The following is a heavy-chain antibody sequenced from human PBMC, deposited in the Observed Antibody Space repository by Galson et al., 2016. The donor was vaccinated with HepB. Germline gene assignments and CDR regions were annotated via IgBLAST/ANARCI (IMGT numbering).Heavy chain of an antibody. D-gene: IGHD3-10*01. CDR3: ARGVDYYGSKRLIDY. Sequence: LSLTCTVSGGSISSGGYYWTWVRQHPGKGLEWIGYIYYSGSTSYNPSLKSRLRISADASKNLFSLKLSSVTAADAAMYYCARGVDYYGSKRLIDYWGRGTLVIVAS. CDR1: GGSISSGGYY. J-gene: IGHJ4*02. V-gene: IGHV4-31*03. CDR2: IYYSGST.